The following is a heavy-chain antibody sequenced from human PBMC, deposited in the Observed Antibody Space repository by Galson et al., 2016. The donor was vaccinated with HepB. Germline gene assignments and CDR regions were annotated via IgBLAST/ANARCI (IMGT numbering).Heavy chain of an antibody. D-gene: IGHD2-2*01. J-gene: IGHJ6*02. CDR1: GFTFTQCW. V-gene: IGHV3-74*01. CDR2: INNDGSST. CDR3: ASGPRYQVHYAMDA. Sequence: SLRLSCAASGFTFTQCWMHWVRLVPGKGLAWVGRINNDGSSTNYADSAKGRFTITRDNVENTVYLQMNSLTVEDTAIYFCASGPRYQVHYAMDAWGRGTTVTVS.